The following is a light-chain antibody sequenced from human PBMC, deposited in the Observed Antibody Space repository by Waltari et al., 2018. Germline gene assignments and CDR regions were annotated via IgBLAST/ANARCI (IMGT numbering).Light chain of an antibody. Sequence: DIVVTQSPLSLPVTPGEPASISFMSSQSLLHRNGNNYLDLYLQKPGQSPQLLIYLGSNRASGVPDRFSGSGSGTDFTLRISGVEAEDVGVYYCMQSLQTLWTFGPGTKVEIK. CDR2: LGS. V-gene: IGKV2-28*01. J-gene: IGKJ1*01. CDR3: MQSLQTLWT. CDR1: QSLLHRNGNNY.